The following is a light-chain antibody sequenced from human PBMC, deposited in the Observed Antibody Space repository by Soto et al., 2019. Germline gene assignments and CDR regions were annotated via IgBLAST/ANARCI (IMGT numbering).Light chain of an antibody. CDR1: SSDVGGHNH. Sequence: QSALTQTPSASGSPGQSVTISCTGSSSDVGGHNHVSWYQQHPGKAPKLMIYEVSKRPSGVPDRFSGSKSVNTASLTVSGLQAEDEADYYCSSYAGNMNLIFGGGTQLTVL. J-gene: IGLJ2*01. CDR2: EVS. CDR3: SSYAGNMNLI. V-gene: IGLV2-8*01.